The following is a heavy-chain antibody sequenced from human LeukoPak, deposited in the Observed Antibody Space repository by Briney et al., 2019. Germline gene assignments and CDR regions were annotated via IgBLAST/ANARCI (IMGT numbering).Heavy chain of an antibody. CDR3: ARDLNGGNSA. CDR1: GGSFSGYY. CDR2: INHSGST. J-gene: IGHJ5*02. D-gene: IGHD4-23*01. V-gene: IGHV4-34*01. Sequence: SETLSLTCAVYGGSFSGYYWSWIRQPAGKGLEWIGEINHSGSTNYNPYLKSRVTISVDTSKNQFSLKLSSVTAADTAVYYCARDLNGGNSAWGQGTLVTVSS.